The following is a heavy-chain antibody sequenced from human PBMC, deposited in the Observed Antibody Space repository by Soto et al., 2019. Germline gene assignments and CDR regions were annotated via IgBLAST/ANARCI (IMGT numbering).Heavy chain of an antibody. CDR3: ASGAVVNFDF. CDR2: IYHSGST. Sequence: PSETLSLTCAVSGGSISSGGYSWTWIRQPPGKGLEWIGYIYHSGSTYYNPSLKSRVTISVDRSKNQFSLKLTSVTAADTAVYYCASGAVVNFDFWGQGTLVTVSS. J-gene: IGHJ4*02. CDR1: GGSISSGGYS. V-gene: IGHV4-30-2*01. D-gene: IGHD3-22*01.